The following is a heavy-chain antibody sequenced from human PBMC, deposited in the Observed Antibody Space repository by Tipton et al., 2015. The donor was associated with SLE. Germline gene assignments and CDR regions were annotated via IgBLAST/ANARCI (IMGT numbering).Heavy chain of an antibody. CDR2: INHSGST. CDR3: ARGRYCSSTSCSYYFDY. D-gene: IGHD2-2*01. CDR1: GGSFSGYY. Sequence: TLSLTCAVYGGSFSGYYWNWIRQPPGKGLEWIGDINHSGSTNYNPSLKSRVTISIDTSKHQFSLKVTSVTAADTAVYYCARGRYCSSTSCSYYFDYWGQGTLVTVSS. V-gene: IGHV4-34*01. J-gene: IGHJ4*02.